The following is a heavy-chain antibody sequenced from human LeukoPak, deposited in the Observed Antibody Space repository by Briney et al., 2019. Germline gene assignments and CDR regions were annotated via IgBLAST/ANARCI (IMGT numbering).Heavy chain of an antibody. D-gene: IGHD1-14*01. CDR2: ITPNKGGT. V-gene: IGHV1-2*02. CDR1: GYTFTGNY. J-gene: IGHJ5*02. Sequence: ASVKVSCKASGYTFTGNYIHWVRQAPGQGLEWMGWITPNKGGTNYAQKSQSGVTMTRDTSISTAYMELSRLRSDDTAVYYCARTKNLYPGWFDPWGQGTLVTVSS. CDR3: ARTKNLYPGWFDP.